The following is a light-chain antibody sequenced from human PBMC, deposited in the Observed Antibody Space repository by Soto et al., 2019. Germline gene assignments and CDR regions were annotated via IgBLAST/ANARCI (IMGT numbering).Light chain of an antibody. Sequence: EIVLTQSPGTLYLSPGERATLSCRASQSIGSSYLAWYQQKHGQAPRLLIYGASSRATGVPDRFSGSGSGTDFTLTISGLEPEDFAVYYCQQYGTSSWTCGQGTEVEIK. CDR1: QSIGSSY. J-gene: IGKJ1*01. V-gene: IGKV3-20*01. CDR2: GAS. CDR3: QQYGTSSWT.